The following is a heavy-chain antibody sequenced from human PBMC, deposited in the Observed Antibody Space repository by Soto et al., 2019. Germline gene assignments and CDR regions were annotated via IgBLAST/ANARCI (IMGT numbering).Heavy chain of an antibody. D-gene: IGHD5-18*01. Sequence: SETLSLTCTVSGGSISSYYWSWIRQPPGKGLEWIGYIYYSGSTNYNPSLKSRVTISVDTSKNQFSLKLSSVTAADTAVYYCARGEQNTAMANFDYWGQGTLVTVSS. J-gene: IGHJ4*02. CDR3: ARGEQNTAMANFDY. CDR1: GGSISSYY. CDR2: IYYSGST. V-gene: IGHV4-59*01.